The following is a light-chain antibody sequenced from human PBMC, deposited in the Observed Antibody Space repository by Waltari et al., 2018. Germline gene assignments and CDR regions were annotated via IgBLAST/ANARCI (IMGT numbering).Light chain of an antibody. CDR1: TSNTGNNY. CDR3: AAWDESLNAVL. CDR2: RTD. J-gene: IGLJ2*01. Sequence: QSVLTQAPSASGAPGQRVTISRSGRTSNTGNNYVSWYQKLPGTAPKLLLRRTDERHSGVPDRFSASKSGTSASLAISGLQSDDEASYFCAAWDESLNAVLFGGGTKLTVL. V-gene: IGLV1-47*01.